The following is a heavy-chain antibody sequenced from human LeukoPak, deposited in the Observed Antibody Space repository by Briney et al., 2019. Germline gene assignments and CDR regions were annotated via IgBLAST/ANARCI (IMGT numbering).Heavy chain of an antibody. J-gene: IGHJ1*01. D-gene: IGHD3-22*01. CDR1: GLTFSRYW. CDR3: ATGNYYDSRGYYTFGH. Sequence: GGSLRLSCAASGLTFSRYWMHWVRQAPGKGLVWVSRINGDGSSTSYADSVKGGFTISRDNAKNTLYLQMNSLRAEDTAVYYCATGNYYDSRGYYTFGHWGQGTLVTVSS. V-gene: IGHV3-74*01. CDR2: INGDGSST.